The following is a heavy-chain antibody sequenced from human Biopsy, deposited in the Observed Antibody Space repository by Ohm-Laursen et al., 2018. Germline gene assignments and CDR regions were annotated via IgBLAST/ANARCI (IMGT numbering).Heavy chain of an antibody. CDR2: INAKTGAT. D-gene: IGHD3-22*01. J-gene: IGHJ5*02. CDR3: TRGGYYYDSLAYYYWFDP. Sequence: GASVKASRKASGYTLTGYHVHWVRQAPGQGLGWKGWINAKTGATNYAQKFQGRVTMTRDTSISRAYVDLSSLRSDDTAVYYCTRGGYYYDSLAYYYWFDPWGQGTLVTVSS. CDR1: GYTLTGYH. V-gene: IGHV1-2*02.